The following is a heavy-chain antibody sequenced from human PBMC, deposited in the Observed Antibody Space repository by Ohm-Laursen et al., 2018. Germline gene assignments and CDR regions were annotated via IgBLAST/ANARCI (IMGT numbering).Heavy chain of an antibody. D-gene: IGHD5-18*01. V-gene: IGHV1-2*02. CDR2: INPNSGGT. CDR3: ARDSVQLWSPDYYYGMDV. Sequence: ASVKVSCKASGCTFTGYYMHWVRQAPGQGLEWMGWINPNSGGTNYAQKFQGRVTMTRDTSISTAYMELSRLRSDDTAVYYCARDSVQLWSPDYYYGMDVWGQGTTVTVSS. J-gene: IGHJ6*02. CDR1: GCTFTGYY.